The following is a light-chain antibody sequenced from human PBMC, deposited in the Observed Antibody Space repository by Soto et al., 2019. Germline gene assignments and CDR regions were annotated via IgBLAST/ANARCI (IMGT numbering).Light chain of an antibody. CDR3: CSYSGTYTYV. V-gene: IGLV2-11*01. CDR1: SGDVGAYTF. Sequence: QSVLTQPRSVSGSPGQSVSSSWTWTSGDVGAYTFVSWYQQHPGKAPKLLISDVNKRPSGVPRRFSGSKSGNTASLTISGLQAEDEADYYCCSYSGTYTYVFGTGTKVTVL. CDR2: DVN. J-gene: IGLJ1*01.